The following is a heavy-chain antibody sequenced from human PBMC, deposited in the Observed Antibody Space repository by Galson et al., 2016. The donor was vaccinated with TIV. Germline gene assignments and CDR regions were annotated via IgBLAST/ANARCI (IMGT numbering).Heavy chain of an antibody. D-gene: IGHD2-21*02. J-gene: IGHJ6*03. Sequence: ETLSLTCTVSGASVSSDPYYWSWIRQAPGKGLEWIGYIYYSGSTNYNPSLKSRVSTSIDTSKNMFSLKLSSVTAADTAVYFCARERAIYGDCFYYYYMDVWGKGTTVTVSS. CDR3: ARERAIYGDCFYYYYMDV. CDR1: GASVSSDPYY. V-gene: IGHV4-61*01. CDR2: IYYSGST.